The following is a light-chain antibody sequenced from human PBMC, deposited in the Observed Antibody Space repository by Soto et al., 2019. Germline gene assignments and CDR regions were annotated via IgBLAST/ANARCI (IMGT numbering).Light chain of an antibody. Sequence: DIQMTQSPATLSASVGDRVTITCRASQSISSWLAWYQQKQGKAPKLLIYDASSLESGVPSRFSGSGSGTEFTLTLSSLQPDDFASYYCQQYNSYWGTFGQGTKVDIK. CDR2: DAS. CDR3: QQYNSYWGT. J-gene: IGKJ1*01. V-gene: IGKV1-5*01. CDR1: QSISSW.